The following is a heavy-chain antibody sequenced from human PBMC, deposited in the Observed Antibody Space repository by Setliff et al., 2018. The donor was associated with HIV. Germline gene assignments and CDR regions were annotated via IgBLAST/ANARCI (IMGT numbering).Heavy chain of an antibody. V-gene: IGHV1-69*13. CDR3: ARDSRDIVVVIAPEPEPYYYYGMDV. J-gene: IGHJ6*04. D-gene: IGHD2-15*01. Sequence: GASVKVSCKASGDNFNSHSISWVRQAPGQGLEWMGGIVPIFGTPNYAQKFKGRLTITADESTSTVYMELSSLRSEDTAVYFCARDSRDIVVVIAPEPEPYYYYGMDVWGEGTKVTVSS. CDR2: IVPIFGTP. CDR1: GDNFNSHS.